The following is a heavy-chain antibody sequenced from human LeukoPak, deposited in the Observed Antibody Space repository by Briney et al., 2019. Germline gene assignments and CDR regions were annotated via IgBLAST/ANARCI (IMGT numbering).Heavy chain of an antibody. D-gene: IGHD4-23*01. V-gene: IGHV3-23*01. J-gene: IGHJ3*02. CDR3: AKIEAVEGAFDI. CDR2: ISGSGGST. CDR1: GFTFSSYA. Sequence: PGGSLRPSCAASGFTFSSYAMSWVRQAPGKGLEWVSAISGSGGSTYYADSVKGRFTISRDNSKNTLYLQMNSLRAEDTAVYYCAKIEAVEGAFDIWGQGTMVTVSS.